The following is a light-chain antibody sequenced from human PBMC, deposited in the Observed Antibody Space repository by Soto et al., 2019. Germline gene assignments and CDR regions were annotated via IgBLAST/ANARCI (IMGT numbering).Light chain of an antibody. CDR2: AAS. J-gene: IGKJ4*01. V-gene: IGKV1-39*01. CDR1: QSISRY. CDR3: QQSYSTPRT. Sequence: DIQMTQSPSSLSASVGDRVTITCRASQSISRYLNWYQQKPGQAPKILIYAASSLQSGVPSRFSGGGSGSAFSITISSLQPEDFATYYCQQSYSTPRTFGGGTKVEIK.